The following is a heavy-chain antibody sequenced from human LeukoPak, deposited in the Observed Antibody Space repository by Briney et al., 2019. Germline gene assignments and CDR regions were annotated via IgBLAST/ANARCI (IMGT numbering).Heavy chain of an antibody. D-gene: IGHD2-15*01. J-gene: IGHJ4*02. CDR1: GFTVSSNY. Sequence: GGSLRLSCAASGFTVSSNYMSWVRQAPGKGLEWVSVIYSGGSTYYEASVKGRFTISRDTSKNTLYLQMNSLRAEDTAVYYCARDARADYFDYWGQGTLVTVSS. CDR3: ARDARADYFDY. CDR2: IYSGGST. V-gene: IGHV3-53*01.